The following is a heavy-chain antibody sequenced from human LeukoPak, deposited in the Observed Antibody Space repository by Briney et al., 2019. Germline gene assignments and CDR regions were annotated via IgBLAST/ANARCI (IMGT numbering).Heavy chain of an antibody. CDR3: ALPGPHRGCFDY. Sequence: ASVKHSCKASGGTFSSYAISWVRQAPGQGLEWMGRIIPILGIANYAQKFQGRVTITADKSTSTAYMELSSLRSEDTAVYYCALPGPHRGCFDYWGQGTLVTVSS. CDR2: IIPILGIA. V-gene: IGHV1-69*04. CDR1: GGTFSSYA. J-gene: IGHJ4*02.